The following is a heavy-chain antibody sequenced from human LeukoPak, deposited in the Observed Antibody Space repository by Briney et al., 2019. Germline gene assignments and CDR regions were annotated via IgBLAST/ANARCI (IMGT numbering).Heavy chain of an antibody. CDR2: IWYDGSNK. J-gene: IGHJ5*02. V-gene: IGHV3-33*06. CDR3: AKASSVAEYNWFDP. D-gene: IGHD6-19*01. CDR1: GFTFSSYG. Sequence: GGSLRLSCAASGFTFSSYGMHWVRQAPGKGLEWVAVIWYDGSNKYYADSVKGRFTISRDNSRNTLYLQMNSLRAEDTAVYYCAKASSVAEYNWFDPWGQGTLVTVSS.